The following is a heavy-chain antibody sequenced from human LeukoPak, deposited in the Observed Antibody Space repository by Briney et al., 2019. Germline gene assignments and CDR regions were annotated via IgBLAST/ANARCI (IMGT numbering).Heavy chain of an antibody. Sequence: SETLSLTCTVSGGSISNYYWSWIRQPPGKGLEWIGYIYDSGSTNYNPSLKSRVTISVDTSKNKFSLKLSSVTAADTAVYYCARGGSYLGHCDYWGQGSLATVSS. D-gene: IGHD1-26*01. CDR3: ARGGSYLGHCDY. CDR2: IYDSGST. CDR1: GGSISNYY. J-gene: IGHJ4*02. V-gene: IGHV4-59*01.